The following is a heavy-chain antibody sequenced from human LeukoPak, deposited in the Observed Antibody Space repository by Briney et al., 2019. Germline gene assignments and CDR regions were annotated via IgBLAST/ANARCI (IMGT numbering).Heavy chain of an antibody. CDR3: AKDLVGATLRGY. D-gene: IGHD1-26*01. V-gene: IGHV3-23*01. CDR1: GFTFSSYA. Sequence: GGSLRLSCAASGFTFSSYATSWVRQAPGKGLEWVSAISGSGGSTYYADSVKGRFTISRDNSKNTLYLQMNSLRAEDTAVYYCAKDLVGATLRGYWGQGTLVTVSS. CDR2: ISGSGGST. J-gene: IGHJ4*02.